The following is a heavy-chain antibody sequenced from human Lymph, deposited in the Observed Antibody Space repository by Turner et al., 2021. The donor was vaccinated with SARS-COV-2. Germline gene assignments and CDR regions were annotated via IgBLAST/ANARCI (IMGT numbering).Heavy chain of an antibody. D-gene: IGHD3-10*01. CDR1: GFTFSTYA. J-gene: IGHJ6*02. CDR2: ISYDGRNK. Sequence: QVQLLESAGGVVQPGRSLRLSCAHAGFTFSTYAIRWVRQAAGKGLEWVAVISYDGRNKYYANSVKGRFTISRDNSKNTLYLQMNSLRAEDTAVYYCARYGSGGYFYYGLDVWGQGTTVTVSS. V-gene: IGHV3-30*04. CDR3: ARYGSGGYFYYGLDV.